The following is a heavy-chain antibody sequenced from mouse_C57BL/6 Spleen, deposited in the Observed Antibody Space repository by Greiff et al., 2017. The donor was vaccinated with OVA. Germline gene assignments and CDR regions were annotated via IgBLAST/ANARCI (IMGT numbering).Heavy chain of an antibody. Sequence: EVKLVESGGGLVKPGGSLKLSCAASGFTFSSYAMSWVRQTPEKRLEWVATISDGGSYTYYPDNVKGRFTISRDNAKNNLYLQMSHLKSEDTAMYYCARGGRITTVVRGYFDVWGTGTTVTVSS. V-gene: IGHV5-4*03. CDR3: ARGGRITTVVRGYFDV. CDR1: GFTFSSYA. D-gene: IGHD1-1*01. J-gene: IGHJ1*03. CDR2: ISDGGSYT.